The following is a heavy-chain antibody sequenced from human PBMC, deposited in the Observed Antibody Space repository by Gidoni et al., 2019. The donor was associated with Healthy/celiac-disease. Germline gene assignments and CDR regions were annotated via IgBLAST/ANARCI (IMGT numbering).Heavy chain of an antibody. Sequence: EVQLLESGGGLVQSGGSRRPSCAAAGFTLSSYAMSWVRQAPGKGLAWVSAISGSGGSTYYADSVKGRFTISRDNSKNTLYLQMNSLRAEDTAVYYCAKYGTAMVIDYFDYWGQGTLVTVSS. CDR1: GFTLSSYA. CDR2: ISGSGGST. CDR3: AKYGTAMVIDYFDY. D-gene: IGHD5-18*01. J-gene: IGHJ4*02. V-gene: IGHV3-23*01.